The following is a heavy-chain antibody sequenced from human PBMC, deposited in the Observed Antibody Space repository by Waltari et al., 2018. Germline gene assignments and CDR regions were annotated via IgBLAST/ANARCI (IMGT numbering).Heavy chain of an antibody. Sequence: QVQLQQWGAGLLKPSETLSLTCAVYGGSFSGYYWSWIRQPPGKGLGWIGEINQSGSTNYNPSLKSRVTISVDTSKNQFSLKLSSVTAADTAVYYCARINKYYYYYYGMDVWGQGTTVTVSS. V-gene: IGHV4-34*01. CDR1: GGSFSGYY. J-gene: IGHJ6*02. CDR2: INQSGST. CDR3: ARINKYYYYYYGMDV.